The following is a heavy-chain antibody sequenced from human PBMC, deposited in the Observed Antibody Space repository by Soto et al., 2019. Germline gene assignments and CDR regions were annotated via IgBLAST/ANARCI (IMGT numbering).Heavy chain of an antibody. V-gene: IGHV3-23*01. CDR3: ARRSSGWYFDY. CDR2: ISGSGDST. CDR1: GFSFSSYA. D-gene: IGHD6-19*01. J-gene: IGHJ4*02. Sequence: EVQLLESGGGLVQPGGSLRLSCAASGFSFSSYAMNWVRQAPGKGLEWVSVISGSGDSTYYADSVKGRFTISRDNSKNRRYLQMISLRAEDTAVYYCARRSSGWYFDYWGQGTLVIVSS.